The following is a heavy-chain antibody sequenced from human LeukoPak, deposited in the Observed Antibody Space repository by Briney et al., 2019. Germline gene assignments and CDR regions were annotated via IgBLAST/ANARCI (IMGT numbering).Heavy chain of an antibody. D-gene: IGHD2-21*02. J-gene: IGHJ4*02. V-gene: IGHV3-7*01. CDR3: AKDIVGGGDDY. CDR1: GFPFSSYW. CDR2: IKQDGSEK. Sequence: GGSLRLSCAASGFPFSSYWMSWVRQAPGKGLEWVANIKQDGSEKYYVDSVKGRFTISRDNAKNSLYLQMNSLRAEDTAVYYCAKDIVGGGDDYWGQGTLVTVSS.